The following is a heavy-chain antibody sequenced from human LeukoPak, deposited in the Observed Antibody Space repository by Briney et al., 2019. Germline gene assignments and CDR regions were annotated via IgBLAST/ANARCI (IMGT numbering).Heavy chain of an antibody. CDR3: AREGGRQWLISGSLDC. CDR2: IYHGSA. CDR1: GGSVSSSRHY. V-gene: IGHV4-61*01. Sequence: SETLSLTCTVSGGSVSSSRHYWTWVRQAPGRGLEWIGYIYHGSATYNPPLKSRVTISLDTSKNQFSLKVTSVSAADTAVYYCAREGGRQWLISGSLDCWGQGTLVIVSS. J-gene: IGHJ4*02. D-gene: IGHD6-19*01.